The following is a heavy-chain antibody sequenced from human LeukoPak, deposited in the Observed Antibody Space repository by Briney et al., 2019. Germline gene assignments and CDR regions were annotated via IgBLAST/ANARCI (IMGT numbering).Heavy chain of an antibody. D-gene: IGHD2-2*01. J-gene: IGHJ4*02. CDR1: GYTFTSYG. CDR3: ARDRLVVVPAAGDY. CDR2: ISAYNGNT. V-gene: IGHV1-18*01. Sequence: ASVKVSCKASGYTFTSYGISWVRQAPGQGLEWMGWISAYNGNTNYAQRLQGRVTMTTDTSTSTAYMELRSLRSDDTAVYYCARDRLVVVPAAGDYWGQGILVTVSS.